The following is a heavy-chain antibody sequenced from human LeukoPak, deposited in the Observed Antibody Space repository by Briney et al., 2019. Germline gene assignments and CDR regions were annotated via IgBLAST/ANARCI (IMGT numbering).Heavy chain of an antibody. CDR3: ARGGYSSTWYLLYD. V-gene: IGHV3-7*01. J-gene: IGHJ1*01. D-gene: IGHD6-13*01. CDR2: IKQGGSEK. Sequence: GGSLRLSCAASGFTFSSYWMSWVRQAPGKGLEWVANIKQGGSEKYYVDSVKGRFTISRDNAKKSLYLQMNSLRAEDTAVYYCARGGYSSTWYLLYDWGQGTLVTVSS. CDR1: GFTFSSYW.